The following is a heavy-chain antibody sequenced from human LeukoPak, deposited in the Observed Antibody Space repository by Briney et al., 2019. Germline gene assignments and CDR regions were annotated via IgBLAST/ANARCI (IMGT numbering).Heavy chain of an antibody. CDR2: IIPIFGTA. CDR1: GGTFSSYA. Sequence: ASVKVSCKASGGTFSSYAISWVRQAPGQGLEWMGGIIPIFGTANYAQKFQGRVTITTDESTSTAYMELRSLRYDDTAVYYCSRDDGPFGGVRFDHWGQGTLVTVSS. J-gene: IGHJ4*02. V-gene: IGHV1-69*05. D-gene: IGHD3-16*01. CDR3: SRDDGPFGGVRFDH.